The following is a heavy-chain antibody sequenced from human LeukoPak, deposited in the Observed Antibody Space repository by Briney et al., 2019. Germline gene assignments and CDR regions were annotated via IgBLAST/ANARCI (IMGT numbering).Heavy chain of an antibody. D-gene: IGHD4-23*01. CDR1: GYTPTCYY. V-gene: IGHV1-2*02. J-gene: IGHJ4*02. Sequence: ASVTVSCKASGYTPTCYYMHWVRQAPGQGLEWMGWINPNSGGTNYAQTFQDRVTMTRDTSISTAYMELSRLRSDDTAVYYCARVRYGYGAKDIDYWGQGTLVTVSS. CDR2: INPNSGGT. CDR3: ARVRYGYGAKDIDY.